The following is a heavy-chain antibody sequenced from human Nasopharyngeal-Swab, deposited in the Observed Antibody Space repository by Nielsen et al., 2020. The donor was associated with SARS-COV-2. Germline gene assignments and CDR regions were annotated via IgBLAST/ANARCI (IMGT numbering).Heavy chain of an antibody. CDR3: ARDFNTRAAAAGTRGFDY. CDR1: GFIFSSYD. Sequence: GGSLRLSCAASGFIFSSYDMNWVRQAPGKGLEWISSISSSSSYIYYADSLKSRFIVSSDNAKSSLYLQMNSLRAEDTAVYDCARDFNTRAAAAGTRGFDYWGQGALVTVSS. V-gene: IGHV3-21*01. D-gene: IGHD6-13*01. J-gene: IGHJ4*02. CDR2: ISSSSSYI.